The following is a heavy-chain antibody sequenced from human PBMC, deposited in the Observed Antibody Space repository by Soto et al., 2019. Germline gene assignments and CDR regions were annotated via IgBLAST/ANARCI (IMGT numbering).Heavy chain of an antibody. Sequence: EVQLLESGGGLVQPGGSLRLSCAASGFTFSSYAMSWVRQAPGKGLEWVSAISGSGGSTYYADSVKGRFTISRDNSKNTLYLQMNSLRAEDTAVYYCVKDSHYDFWSGYYTKYGMDVWGQGTTVTVSS. CDR2: ISGSGGST. D-gene: IGHD3-3*01. J-gene: IGHJ6*02. CDR1: GFTFSSYA. V-gene: IGHV3-23*01. CDR3: VKDSHYDFWSGYYTKYGMDV.